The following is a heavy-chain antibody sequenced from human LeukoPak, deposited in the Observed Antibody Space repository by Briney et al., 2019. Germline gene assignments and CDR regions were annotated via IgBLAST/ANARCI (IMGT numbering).Heavy chain of an antibody. CDR1: GFTFDDFA. J-gene: IGHJ4*02. Sequence: GRSLRLSCVASGFTFDDFAMHWVRQAPGKGLEWVSGISWNSGRVGYVDSVKGRFTISRDNAKKSLYLEMNSLRPEDTAVYYCARENDSGWSGPFDYWGQGTLVTVSS. CDR3: ARENDSGWSGPFDY. V-gene: IGHV3-9*01. CDR2: ISWNSGRV. D-gene: IGHD6-19*01.